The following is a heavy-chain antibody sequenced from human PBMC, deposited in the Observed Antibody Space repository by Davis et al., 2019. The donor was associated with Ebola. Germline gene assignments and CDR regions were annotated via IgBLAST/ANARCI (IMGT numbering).Heavy chain of an antibody. CDR2: INTSSGNT. V-gene: IGHV1-18*01. Sequence: ASVKVSCKASGYRFTTYGMSWVRQAPGQGLEWVGWINTSSGNTKSPQNLQDRVILTTDTSTSTAYMELRSLRSDDPAVYYCATSAMQWGWLEFWGQGTLVTVSS. D-gene: IGHD5-24*01. CDR3: ATSAMQWGWLEF. J-gene: IGHJ4*02. CDR1: GYRFTTYG.